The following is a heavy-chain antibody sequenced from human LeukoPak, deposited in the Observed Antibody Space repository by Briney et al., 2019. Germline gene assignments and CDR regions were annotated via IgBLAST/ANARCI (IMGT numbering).Heavy chain of an antibody. D-gene: IGHD3-22*01. Sequence: GGSLRLSCAASGFTFSSYAMSWVRQAPGKRLEWVSAISASGASTYYADSVKGRFTISRDNSKNTLYLQMNSLRAEDTAVYYCAKSPPNYYDSSGYYFPYYFDYWGQGTLVTVSS. J-gene: IGHJ4*02. CDR2: ISASGAST. CDR1: GFTFSSYA. V-gene: IGHV3-23*01. CDR3: AKSPPNYYDSSGYYFPYYFDY.